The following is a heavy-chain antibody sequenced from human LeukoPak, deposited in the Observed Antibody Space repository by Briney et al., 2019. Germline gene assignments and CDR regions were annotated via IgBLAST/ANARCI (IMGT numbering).Heavy chain of an antibody. Sequence: GGSLRLSCAASGFTFSDYTIHWVRQAPGKGLEWVAVIWYDGSNKYYADSVKGRFTISRDNSKNTLFLQMNNLRSEDTALYYCVSPTADYPFLYYFDSWGQGTLVTVSS. CDR1: GFTFSDYT. D-gene: IGHD5-12*01. J-gene: IGHJ4*02. V-gene: IGHV3-33*01. CDR3: VSPTADYPFLYYFDS. CDR2: IWYDGSNK.